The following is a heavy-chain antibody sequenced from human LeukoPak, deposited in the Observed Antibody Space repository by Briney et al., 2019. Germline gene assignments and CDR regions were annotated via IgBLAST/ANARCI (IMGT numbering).Heavy chain of an antibody. Sequence: GGSLRLSCAASGFTFSRNAMSWVRQAPGKGPEWVSSISGSGGSTYYADSVKGRFTISRDNSKNTLYLQMNSLRAEDTAVYYCAKALYDSSALDYWGQGTLVTVSS. D-gene: IGHD3-22*01. CDR3: AKALYDSSALDY. CDR2: ISGSGGST. V-gene: IGHV3-23*01. CDR1: GFTFSRNA. J-gene: IGHJ4*02.